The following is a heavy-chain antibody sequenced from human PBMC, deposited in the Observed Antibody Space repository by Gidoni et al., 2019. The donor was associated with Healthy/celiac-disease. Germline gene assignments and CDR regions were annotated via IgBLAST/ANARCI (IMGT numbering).Heavy chain of an antibody. D-gene: IGHD3-3*01. Sequence: QVQLQQWGAGLLKPSETMSLTCAVYGGSFSGYYWSWIRQPPGKGLEWFGEINHSGSTNYNPSLKSRVTISVDTSKNQFSLKLSSVTAADTAVYYCARDFRDFWSGYRPPLPDYWGQGTLVTVSS. CDR1: GGSFSGYY. CDR2: INHSGST. V-gene: IGHV4-34*01. J-gene: IGHJ4*02. CDR3: ARDFRDFWSGYRPPLPDY.